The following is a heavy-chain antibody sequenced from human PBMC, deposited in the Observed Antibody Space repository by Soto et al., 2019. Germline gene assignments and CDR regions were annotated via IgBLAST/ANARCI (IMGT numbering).Heavy chain of an antibody. J-gene: IGHJ4*02. V-gene: IGHV3-74*01. Sequence: EVQLVESGGGLVQPGGSLRLSCAASGFTFSGDWMHWVRQGAGKGLVWVSRINMDGSSTNYADSVKGRFTISRDNAKNTLYLQMNSLRVYDTAVYYCARGPRGLYHHDYWGQGALVTVSS. CDR3: ARGPRGLYHHDY. CDR2: INMDGSST. D-gene: IGHD2-2*01. CDR1: GFTFSGDW.